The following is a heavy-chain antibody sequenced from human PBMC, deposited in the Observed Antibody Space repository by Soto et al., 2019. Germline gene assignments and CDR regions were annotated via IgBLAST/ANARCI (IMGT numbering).Heavy chain of an antibody. Sequence: SETLALTCAVSGGSISSSNWWSWVRQAPGKGLEWIGEIYHSGSTNDNPSLKSRVTISVDKSKNQFSLKLSSVTAADTAVYHCARAHLTVTNSYYGMDVWGQGTTVTVSS. D-gene: IGHD4-4*01. CDR3: ARAHLTVTNSYYGMDV. CDR1: GGSISSSNW. CDR2: IYHSGST. J-gene: IGHJ6*02. V-gene: IGHV4-4*02.